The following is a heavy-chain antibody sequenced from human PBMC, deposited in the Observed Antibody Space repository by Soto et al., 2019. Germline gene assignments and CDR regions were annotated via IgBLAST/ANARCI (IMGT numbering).Heavy chain of an antibody. J-gene: IGHJ4*02. CDR3: AREYRSSSGRFDN. V-gene: IGHV1-69*13. D-gene: IGHD6-6*01. Sequence: SVKVSCKASGGSFSSYAISWVRQAPGQGLEWMGGIIPIFGTPSYAQKFQGRVTITADESASTAYMELSSLRSEDTAVYYCAREYRSSSGRFDNWGQGTLVTVSS. CDR1: GGSFSSYA. CDR2: IIPIFGTP.